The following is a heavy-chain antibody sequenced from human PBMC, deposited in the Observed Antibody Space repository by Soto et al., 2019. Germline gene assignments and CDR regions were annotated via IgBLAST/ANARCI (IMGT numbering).Heavy chain of an antibody. CDR1: GFTLSDHY. Sequence: GGSLRLSCAASGFTLSDHYIDWLRQAPGKGLEWVGRTRNKANSYTTEYAASVKGRFSISRAHSENSVYQQMNSLKSDDTAVYYCARVRAYGGYDFDYWGQGTLVTVSS. CDR3: ARVRAYGGYDFDY. J-gene: IGHJ4*02. D-gene: IGHD5-12*01. CDR2: TRNKANSYTT. V-gene: IGHV3-72*01.